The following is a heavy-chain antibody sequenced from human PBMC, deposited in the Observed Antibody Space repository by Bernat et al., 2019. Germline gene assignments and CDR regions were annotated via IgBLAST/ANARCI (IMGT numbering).Heavy chain of an antibody. J-gene: IGHJ4*02. CDR1: GFTFSSYG. CDR2: IWYDGSNK. D-gene: IGHD3-22*01. Sequence: QVQLVESGGGVVQPGRSLRLSCAASGFTFSSYGMHWVRQAPGKGLEWVAVIWYDGSNKYYADSVKGRFTISRDNSKNTLYLQMNSLRAEDTAVYYCAIDPRAHLYYYDSSGYYYWGQVTLVTVSS. V-gene: IGHV3-33*01. CDR3: AIDPRAHLYYYDSSGYYY.